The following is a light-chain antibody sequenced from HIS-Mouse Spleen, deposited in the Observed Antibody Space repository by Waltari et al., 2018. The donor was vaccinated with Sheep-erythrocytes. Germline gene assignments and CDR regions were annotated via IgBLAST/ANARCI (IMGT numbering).Light chain of an antibody. CDR3: CSYAGSYNYV. J-gene: IGLJ1*01. CDR2: EVS. Sequence: QSALTQPRSVSGSPGQSVTISCTGTSSDVGGYNYVSWYQQHPGKAPKPMIYEVSXRPSGXPDRFSGSKSGXTASLTISGLQAEDEADYYCCSYAGSYNYVFGTGTKVTV. CDR1: SSDVGGYNY. V-gene: IGLV2-11*01.